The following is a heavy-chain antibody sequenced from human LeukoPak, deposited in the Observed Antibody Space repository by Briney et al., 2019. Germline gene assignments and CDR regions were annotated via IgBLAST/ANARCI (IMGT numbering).Heavy chain of an antibody. V-gene: IGHV3-23*01. CDR2: ISGSGDTT. CDR1: GFTFSSYA. CDR3: ARDYYDSSGGPFDY. Sequence: GGSLRLFCAASGFTFSSYALSGVRRAPGKGLEWVSAISGSGDTTNYADSVKGRFTNSRDNSKNTLYLQMNSLRAEDTAVYYCARDYYDSSGGPFDYWGQGTLVTVSS. D-gene: IGHD3-22*01. J-gene: IGHJ4*02.